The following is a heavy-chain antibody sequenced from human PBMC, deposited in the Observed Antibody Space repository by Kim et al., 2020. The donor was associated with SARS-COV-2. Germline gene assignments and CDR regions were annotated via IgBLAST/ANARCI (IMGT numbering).Heavy chain of an antibody. D-gene: IGHD1-1*01. CDR3: AREETTRIGGYYSEN. J-gene: IGHJ4*01. CDR1: GYTFTSYA. CDR2: INADTGNR. V-gene: IGHV1-3*01. Sequence: ASVKVSCKASGYTFTSYALHWVRQAPGQGLEWMGWINADTGNRTYAQEFTGRFIISRDTSATTAYLQLRSLTTEDTAVYYCAREETTRIGGYYSENWG.